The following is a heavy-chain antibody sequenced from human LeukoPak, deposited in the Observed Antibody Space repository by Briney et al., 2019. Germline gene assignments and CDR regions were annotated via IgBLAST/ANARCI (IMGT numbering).Heavy chain of an antibody. Sequence: ASVKVSCKASGYTFTNNYLHWVRRAPGQGLEWMGMIYPRDGSTSYAQNFQGRVTVTRDTSTTTVHMELRGLRSEDTAVYYCARDSDWNVDYWGQGTLVTVSS. J-gene: IGHJ4*02. V-gene: IGHV1-46*01. D-gene: IGHD1-1*01. CDR2: IYPRDGST. CDR1: GYTFTNNY. CDR3: ARDSDWNVDY.